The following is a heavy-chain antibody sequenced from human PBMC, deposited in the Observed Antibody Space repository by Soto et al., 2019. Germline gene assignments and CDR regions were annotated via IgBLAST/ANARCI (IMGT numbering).Heavy chain of an antibody. CDR2: INHSGST. CDR1: GGSFSGYY. CDR3: AREKPYSSSWYHDY. J-gene: IGHJ4*02. V-gene: IGHV4-34*01. Sequence: QVQLQQWGAGLLKPSETLSLTCAVYGGSFSGYYWSWIRQPPGKGLEWIGEINHSGSTNYNPSLKSRVTISVDTSKNQSSLKLSSVTAAVTAVYYCAREKPYSSSWYHDYWGQGTLVTVSS. D-gene: IGHD6-13*01.